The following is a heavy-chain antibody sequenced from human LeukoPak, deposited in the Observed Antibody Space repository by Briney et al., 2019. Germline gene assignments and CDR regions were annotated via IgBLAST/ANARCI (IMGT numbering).Heavy chain of an antibody. Sequence: SETLSLTCAVSGVSFDDYYRSWVRQPPGKGLEWIGEINHSGYTNDSPSLKSRVTMSIDTSRKQFSLNLRSVTVADTAVYYCTRMTTGHDYWGQGTLDTVSS. CDR2: INHSGYT. CDR1: GVSFDDYY. J-gene: IGHJ4*02. D-gene: IGHD4-17*01. CDR3: TRMTTGHDY. V-gene: IGHV4-34*01.